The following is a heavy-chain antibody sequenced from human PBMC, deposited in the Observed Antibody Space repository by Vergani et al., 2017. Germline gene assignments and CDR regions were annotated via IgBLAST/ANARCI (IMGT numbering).Heavy chain of an antibody. V-gene: IGHV3-21*01. Sequence: EVQLVESGGGLVKPGGSLRLSCAASGFTFSSYSMNWVRQAPGKGLEWVSSISSSSSYIYYADSVKGRFTISRDNAKNSLYLQMNSLRAEDTAVYYCAGGIVATIPATDHDAFDIWGQGTMVTVSS. CDR2: ISSSSSYI. J-gene: IGHJ3*02. CDR1: GFTFSSYS. CDR3: AGGIVATIPATDHDAFDI. D-gene: IGHD5-12*01.